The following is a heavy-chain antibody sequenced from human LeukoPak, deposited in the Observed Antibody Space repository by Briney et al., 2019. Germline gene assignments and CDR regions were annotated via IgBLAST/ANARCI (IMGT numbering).Heavy chain of an antibody. D-gene: IGHD5-12*01. CDR1: GSTFSGYG. CDR2: ISYDGHNE. J-gene: IGHJ6*02. V-gene: IGHV3-30*18. CDR3: AKGVGYGGMDV. Sequence: PGGSLRLSCAASGSTFSGYGMHWVRQAPGKGLEWVAVISYDGHNEYYGDSVKGRFTISRDNSKNTVSLQMDSLRAEDTGIYYCAKGVGYGGMDVWGQGTTVTVSS.